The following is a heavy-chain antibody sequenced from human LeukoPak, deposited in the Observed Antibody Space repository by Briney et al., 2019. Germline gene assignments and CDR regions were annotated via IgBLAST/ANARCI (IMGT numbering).Heavy chain of an antibody. CDR3: AGPRLRYYYYMDV. CDR2: INHSGST. Sequence: PSETLSLTCTVSGYSISSGYYWGWIRQPPGKGLEWIGEINHSGSTNYNPSLKSRVTISVDTSKNQFSLKLSSVTAADTAVYYCAGPRLRYYYYMDVWGKGTTVTISS. CDR1: GYSISSGYY. V-gene: IGHV4-38-2*02. J-gene: IGHJ6*03.